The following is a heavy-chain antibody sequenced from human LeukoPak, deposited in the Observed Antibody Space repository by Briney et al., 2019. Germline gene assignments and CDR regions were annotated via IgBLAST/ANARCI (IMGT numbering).Heavy chain of an antibody. J-gene: IGHJ4*02. CDR1: GGSFSGYY. Sequence: PSETLSLTCAVYGGSFSGYYLSWIRQPPGKGLEWIGEINHSGSTNYNPSLKSRVTISVDTSKNQFSLKLSSVTAADTAVYYCAREPTYYYDSSGSDYWGQGTLVTVSS. CDR3: AREPTYYYDSSGSDY. D-gene: IGHD3-22*01. CDR2: INHSGST. V-gene: IGHV4-34*01.